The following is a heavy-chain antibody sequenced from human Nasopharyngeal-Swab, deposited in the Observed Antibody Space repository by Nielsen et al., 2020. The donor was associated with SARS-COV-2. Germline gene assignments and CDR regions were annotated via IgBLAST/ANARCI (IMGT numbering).Heavy chain of an antibody. CDR3: ARDYGDWYYGMDV. J-gene: IGHJ6*02. CDR1: GFTFSSYS. V-gene: IGHV3-21*01. D-gene: IGHD4-17*01. CDR2: ISSSSSYI. Sequence: GESLKISCAASGFTFSSYSMNWVRQAPGKGLEWVSSISSSSSYIYYADSVRGRFTISRDNAKNSLYLQMNSLRAEDTAVYYCARDYGDWYYGMDVWGQGTTVTVSS.